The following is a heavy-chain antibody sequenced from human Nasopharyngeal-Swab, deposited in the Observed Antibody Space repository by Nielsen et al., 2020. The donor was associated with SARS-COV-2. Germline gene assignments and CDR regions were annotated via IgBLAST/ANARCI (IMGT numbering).Heavy chain of an antibody. Sequence: ASVKVSCKASGYTFTSHYMHWVRQAPGQGLEWMGIINPSGSGTTYAQKFQGRVTMTRDTSTSTVYMELSSLRSEDTAVYYCARSYYDFWSGYFEYYYGMDVWGQGTTVTVSS. V-gene: IGHV1-46*01. CDR3: ARSYYDFWSGYFEYYYGMDV. CDR2: INPSGSGT. D-gene: IGHD3-3*01. J-gene: IGHJ6*02. CDR1: GYTFTSHY.